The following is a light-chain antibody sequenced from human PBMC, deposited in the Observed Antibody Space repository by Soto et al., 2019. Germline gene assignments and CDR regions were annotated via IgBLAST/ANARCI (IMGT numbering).Light chain of an antibody. CDR3: QQYNNWPLT. J-gene: IGKJ4*01. Sequence: SVSRGVRATVSGRAGQSVSSYLAWYQQKPGQAPRLLIYDASNRATGIPARFSGSGSATEFTFPISRFQSEDFAVYFCQQYNNWPLTFGGGTKVDIK. V-gene: IGKV3D-15*01. CDR1: QSVSSY. CDR2: DAS.